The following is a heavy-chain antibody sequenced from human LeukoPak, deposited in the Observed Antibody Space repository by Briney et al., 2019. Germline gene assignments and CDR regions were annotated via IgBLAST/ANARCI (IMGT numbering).Heavy chain of an antibody. D-gene: IGHD1-26*01. CDR1: GYTFTSYG. CDR2: ISAYNGNT. Sequence: ASVKVSCKASGYTFTSYGISWVRQAPGQGLEWMGWISAYNGNTNYAQKLQGRVTITTDTSTSTAYMELRSLRSDDTAVYYCARSYSGSYYGLLDYWGQGTLVTVSS. J-gene: IGHJ4*02. CDR3: ARSYSGSYYGLLDY. V-gene: IGHV1-18*01.